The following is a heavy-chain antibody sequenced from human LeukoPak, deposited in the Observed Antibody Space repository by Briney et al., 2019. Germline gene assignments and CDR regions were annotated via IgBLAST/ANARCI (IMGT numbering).Heavy chain of an antibody. CDR2: IRYDGSNK. V-gene: IGHV3-30*02. D-gene: IGHD2-8*01. CDR3: AKDQMVYATYFDY. CDR1: GFTFSSYG. J-gene: IGHJ4*02. Sequence: GGSLRLSCVASGFTFSSYGMHWVRQAPGKGLEWVAFIRYDGSNKCYADSVKGRFTISRDNSKNTLYLQMNSLRAEDTAVYYCAKDQMVYATYFDYWGQGTLVTVSS.